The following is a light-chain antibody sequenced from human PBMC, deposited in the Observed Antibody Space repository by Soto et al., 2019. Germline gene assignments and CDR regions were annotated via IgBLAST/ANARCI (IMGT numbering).Light chain of an antibody. CDR2: KAS. CDR3: QQYNTYWT. Sequence: DIQMTQSPSTLSASVGDIVTITCRASQSISSWLAWYQQKPGKAPKLLIYKASSLESGVPSRFSGSGSGTEFTFTISSLQPDDFATYYCQQYNTYWTFGQGTKVEIK. J-gene: IGKJ1*01. V-gene: IGKV1-5*03. CDR1: QSISSW.